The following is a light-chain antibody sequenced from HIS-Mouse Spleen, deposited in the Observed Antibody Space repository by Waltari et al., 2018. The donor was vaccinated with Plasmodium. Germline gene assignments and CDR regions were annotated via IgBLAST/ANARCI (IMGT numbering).Light chain of an antibody. V-gene: IGLV3-27*01. CDR2: KDS. CDR1: VLAKKY. CDR3: YSAADNNLV. J-gene: IGLJ3*02. Sequence: SYELTQPSSVSVSPGQTARTTCSGEVLAKKYARWFQQKPGPAPVPGIYKDSERPSGIPERFSGSSSGTTVTLTISGAQVEDEADYYCYSAADNNLVFGGGTKLTVL.